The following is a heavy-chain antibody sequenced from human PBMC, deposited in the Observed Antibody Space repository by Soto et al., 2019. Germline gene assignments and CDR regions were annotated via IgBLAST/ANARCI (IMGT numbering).Heavy chain of an antibody. CDR2: ISNDGGNK. D-gene: IGHD5-18*01. CDR1: GFTFNYYA. CDR3: ARSEMGYRNGYYYFGMDV. J-gene: IGHJ6*02. Sequence: GGSLRLSCAASGFTFNYYAMHWVRQAPGKGLEWVAVISNDGGNKYYADSVQGRFTISRDNSKNTLDLQMNSLRAEDTAVYYCARSEMGYRNGYYYFGMDVWGQGTSVTVSS. V-gene: IGHV3-30-3*01.